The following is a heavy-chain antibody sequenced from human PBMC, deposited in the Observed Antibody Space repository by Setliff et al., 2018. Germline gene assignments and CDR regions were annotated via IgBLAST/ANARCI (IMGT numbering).Heavy chain of an antibody. J-gene: IGHJ5*02. CDR3: ARDYSNYIDWFDP. CDR1: GGSISSSSYY. V-gene: IGHV4-39*07. Sequence: SETLSLTCTVSGGSISSSSYYWGWIRQPPGKGLEWIGSIYYSGSTYYNPSLKSRVTISVDTSKNQFSLKLSSVTAADTAVYYCARDYSNYIDWFDPWGQGTPVTVSS. D-gene: IGHD4-4*01. CDR2: IYYSGST.